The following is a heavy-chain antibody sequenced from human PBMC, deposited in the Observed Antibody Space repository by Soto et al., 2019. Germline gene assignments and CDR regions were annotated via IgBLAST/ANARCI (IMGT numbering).Heavy chain of an antibody. Sequence: PSETLSLTCTVSGGSISSYYWSWIRQPPGKGLEWIGYIYYSGSTNYNPSLKSRVTISVDTSKNQFSLKLSSVTAADTAVYYCARASGYSSAWFAPWGQGTLVTVSS. CDR2: IYYSGST. D-gene: IGHD5-18*01. V-gene: IGHV4-59*01. CDR3: ARASGYSSAWFAP. J-gene: IGHJ5*02. CDR1: GGSISSYY.